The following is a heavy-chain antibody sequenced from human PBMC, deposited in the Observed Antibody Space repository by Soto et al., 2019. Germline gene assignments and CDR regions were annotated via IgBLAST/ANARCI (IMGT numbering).Heavy chain of an antibody. CDR1: GFTVSSDY. V-gene: IGHV3-53*01. J-gene: IGHJ4*02. CDR3: ARNYYDRGGGFDY. CDR2: IYSGGST. Sequence: PGGSLRLSCAVSGFTVSSDYMSWVLQAPGKGLEWVSVIYSGGSTYYADSVKGRFTISRDNSKNTLYLQMNSLRAEDTAVYYCARNYYDRGGGFDYWGQGSLVTVSS. D-gene: IGHD3-22*01.